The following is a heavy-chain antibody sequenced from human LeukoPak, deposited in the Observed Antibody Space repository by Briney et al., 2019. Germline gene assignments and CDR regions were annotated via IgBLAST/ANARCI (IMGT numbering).Heavy chain of an antibody. D-gene: IGHD3-22*01. CDR2: INHSGST. CDR3: ARGFRRYYYDSSGYSYYFDY. CDR1: GGSFSGYY. J-gene: IGHJ4*02. Sequence: PSETLSLTCAVYGGSFSGYYWSWIRQPPGKGLEWIGEINHSGSTNYNPSLKSRVTISVDTSKNQFSLKLSSVTAADTAVHYCARGFRRYYYDSSGYSYYFDYWGQGTLVTVSS. V-gene: IGHV4-34*01.